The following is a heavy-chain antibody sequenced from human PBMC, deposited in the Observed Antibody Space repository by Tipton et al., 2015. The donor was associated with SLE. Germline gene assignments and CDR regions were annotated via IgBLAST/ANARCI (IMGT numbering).Heavy chain of an antibody. D-gene: IGHD2-15*01. J-gene: IGHJ5*02. V-gene: IGHV4-59*01. Sequence: TLSLTCTVSGGSISSYYWSWIRQPPGKGLEWTGYIYYSGSTNYNPSLKSRVTISVDTSKNQFSLKLSSVTAADTAVYYCARGYCSGGSCCNWFDPWGQGTLVTVSS. CDR3: ARGYCSGGSCCNWFDP. CDR1: GGSISSYY. CDR2: IYYSGST.